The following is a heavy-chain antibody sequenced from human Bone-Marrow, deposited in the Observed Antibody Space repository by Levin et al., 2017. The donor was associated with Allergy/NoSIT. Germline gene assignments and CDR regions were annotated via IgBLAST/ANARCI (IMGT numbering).Heavy chain of an antibody. CDR2: MSGSYGST. V-gene: IGHV3-23*01. J-gene: IGHJ4*02. D-gene: IGHD2-15*01. CDR3: ASYRDGPYIHLAY. CDR1: GFIFSSYV. Sequence: GESLKISCAASGFIFSSYVMSWVRQAPGKGLEWVSAMSGSYGSTFYANSVKGGVTISRDNSKNTVYLQMNSLRDEDTAVYYCASYRDGPYIHLAYWGQGTLVTVSS.